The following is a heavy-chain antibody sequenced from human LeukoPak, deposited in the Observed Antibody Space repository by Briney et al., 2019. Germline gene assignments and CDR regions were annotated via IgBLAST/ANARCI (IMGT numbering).Heavy chain of an antibody. CDR3: ARVSYDSSGHSDY. V-gene: IGHV3-33*08. J-gene: IGHJ4*02. D-gene: IGHD3-22*01. CDR1: GFTFSSYG. CDR2: IWYGGSNK. Sequence: GGSLRLSCAASGFTFSSYGMHWVRQAPGKGLEWVAVIWYGGSNKYYADSVKGRFTISRDNAKNSLFLQMNSLRAEDTAVYYCARVSYDSSGHSDYWGQGTLVTVSS.